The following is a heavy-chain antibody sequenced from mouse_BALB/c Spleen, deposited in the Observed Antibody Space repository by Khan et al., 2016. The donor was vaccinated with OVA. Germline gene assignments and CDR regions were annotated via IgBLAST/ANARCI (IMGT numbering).Heavy chain of an antibody. D-gene: IGHD2-1*01. CDR1: GFSLTSYG. J-gene: IGHJ4*01. CDR2: IWGDGST. CDR3: VKFEYHGNFYAMDY. V-gene: IGHV2-3*01. Sequence: QVQLQQSGPGLVAPSQSLSITCTVSGFSLTSYGVNWVRQPPGKGLEWLGVIWGDGSTNYHSALISRLSISKDNSKSQVFLKMSSLQTDDTATYYCVKFEYHGNFYAMDYWGEGTSVTVSS.